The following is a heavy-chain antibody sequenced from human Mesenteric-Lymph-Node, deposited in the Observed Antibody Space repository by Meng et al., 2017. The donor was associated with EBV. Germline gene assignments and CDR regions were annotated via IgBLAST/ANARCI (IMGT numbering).Heavy chain of an antibody. J-gene: IGHJ4*02. CDR2: INTGKGDT. V-gene: IGHV1-3*04. D-gene: IGHD3-10*01. CDR1: GYTYNRYT. Sequence: VQGVQSGAEVKKPGHSVKVSCKTSGYTYNRYTIHWVRQAPGQSLEWMGWINTGKGDTKYSQKFQGRFTITRDTSANTAYMDLSSLRSEDTAFYYCATAYGSGSLDYWGQGTLVTVSS. CDR3: ATAYGSGSLDY.